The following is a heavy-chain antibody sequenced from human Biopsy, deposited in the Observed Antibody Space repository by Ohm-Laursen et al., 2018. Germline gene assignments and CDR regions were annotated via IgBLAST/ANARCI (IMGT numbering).Heavy chain of an antibody. CDR3: ATKLTGYFHH. J-gene: IGHJ1*01. Sequence: SVKVSCNAPGGTFSNYGVNWVRQAPGQGLEWLGGNIPILGTGNYAQKFQDRVTVAADTSTSTATMELRSLRSDDTAVYYCATKLTGYFHHWGQGTLVAVSP. CDR2: NIPILGTG. V-gene: IGHV1-69*06. CDR1: GGTFSNYG. D-gene: IGHD3-9*01.